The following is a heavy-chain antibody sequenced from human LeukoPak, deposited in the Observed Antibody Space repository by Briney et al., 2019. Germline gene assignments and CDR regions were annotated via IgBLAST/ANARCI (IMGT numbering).Heavy chain of an antibody. CDR3: VRCSGDSCYGEYYFDY. Sequence: GGSLRFSCAASGFTFSSYAMSWVRQAPGKGLEWVSAISGSGGSTYYADSVRGRFTISRDNSKNTVYLQMNSLRAEDTAVYSCVRCSGDSCYGEYYFDYWGQGTLVTVSS. CDR2: ISGSGGST. CDR1: GFTFSSYA. V-gene: IGHV3-23*01. D-gene: IGHD2-15*01. J-gene: IGHJ4*02.